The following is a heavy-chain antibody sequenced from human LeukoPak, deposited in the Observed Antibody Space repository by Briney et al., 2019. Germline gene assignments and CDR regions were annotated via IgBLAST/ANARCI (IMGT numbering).Heavy chain of an antibody. CDR3: ARERGSPDCSSTSCPEDVVY. V-gene: IGHV3-33*01. CDR2: IWYDGSNK. CDR1: GFTFSSYG. Sequence: GRSLRLSCAASGFTFSSYGMHWVRQAPGKGLKWVAVIWYDGSNKYYADSVKGRFTISRDNSKNTLFLQMNSLRAEDTAVYYCARERGSPDCSSTSCPEDVVYWGQGTLVTVSS. D-gene: IGHD2-2*01. J-gene: IGHJ4*02.